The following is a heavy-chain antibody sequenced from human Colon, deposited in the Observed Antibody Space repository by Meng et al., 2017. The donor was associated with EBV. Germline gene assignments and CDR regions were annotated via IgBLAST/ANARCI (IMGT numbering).Heavy chain of an antibody. CDR2: VYYSGNS. CDR3: ARVGGDNGYEYYFDF. Sequence: PSTPPSSTFTASADSINRRDCCCSWIRQPPGQRLELIDTVYYSGNSYYSPSPKLRATITIDTYKNKFSLSLRSVTAADTDVYFCARVGGDNGYEYYFDFWGQGTLVTVSS. V-gene: IGHV4-30-4*01. CDR1: ADSINRRDCC. D-gene: IGHD5-12*01. J-gene: IGHJ4*02.